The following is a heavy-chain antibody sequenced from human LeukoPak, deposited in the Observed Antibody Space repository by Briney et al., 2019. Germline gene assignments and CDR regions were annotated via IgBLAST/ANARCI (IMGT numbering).Heavy chain of an antibody. CDR2: IGTGGHT. V-gene: IGHV3-13*01. Sequence: QTGGSLRLSCSASGFTFSNYDMHWVRQEKGKGLEWVSSIGTGGHTYYADSVKGRFTISRDNSKNTLYLQMNSLRAEDTAVYYCAKYVGSYYFDYWGQGTLVTVSS. CDR3: AKYVGSYYFDY. J-gene: IGHJ4*02. D-gene: IGHD1-26*01. CDR1: GFTFSNYD.